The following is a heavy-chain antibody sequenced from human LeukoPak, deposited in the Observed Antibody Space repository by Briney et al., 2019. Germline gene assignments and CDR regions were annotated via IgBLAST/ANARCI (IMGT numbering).Heavy chain of an antibody. CDR3: AKDGGTYVGGYCSSTSCYFFDY. Sequence: GGSLRLSCAASGFTFRSYAMRWVRQAPAKGLAWVSAISGSGGSTYYADSVKGRFTISRDNSKNTLYLQMNSLRAEDTAVYYFAKDGGTYVGGYCSSTSCYFFDYWGQGTLVTVSS. CDR2: ISGSGGST. J-gene: IGHJ4*02. V-gene: IGHV3-23*01. CDR1: GFTFRSYA. D-gene: IGHD2-2*01.